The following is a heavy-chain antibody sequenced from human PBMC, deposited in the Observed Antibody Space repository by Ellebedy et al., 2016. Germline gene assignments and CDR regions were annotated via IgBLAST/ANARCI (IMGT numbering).Heavy chain of an antibody. D-gene: IGHD3-10*01. CDR1: GFTVSSNY. CDR3: ARGGADMVRGVISPYYYGMDV. Sequence: GGSLRLXXAASGFTVSSNYMSWVRQAPGKGLEWVSVIYSGGSTYYADSVKGRFTISRDNSKNTLYLQMNSLRAEDTAVYYCARGGADMVRGVISPYYYGMDVWGQGTTVTVSS. CDR2: IYSGGST. V-gene: IGHV3-53*01. J-gene: IGHJ6*02.